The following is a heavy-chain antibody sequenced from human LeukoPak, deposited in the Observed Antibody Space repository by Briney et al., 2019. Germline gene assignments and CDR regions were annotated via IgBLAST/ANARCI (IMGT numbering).Heavy chain of an antibody. J-gene: IGHJ4*02. CDR3: AKLDDY. CDR2: IRFDGSDE. Sequence: PGGSLRLSCAASGFNFDKYGMHWVRQAPGKGLEWVTFIRFDGSDEYYADSVKGRFSISRDNSKKQLYLQMNSLKSEDTAVYYCAKLDDYWGQGTLVTVSS. V-gene: IGHV3-30*02. CDR1: GFNFDKYG. D-gene: IGHD1-1*01.